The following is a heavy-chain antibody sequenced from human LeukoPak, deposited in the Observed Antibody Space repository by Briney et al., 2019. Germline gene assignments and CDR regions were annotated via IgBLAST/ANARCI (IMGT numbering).Heavy chain of an antibody. CDR1: GFTFSSYA. J-gene: IGHJ4*02. CDR3: ASRPAGSTWYGVFDY. D-gene: IGHD6-13*01. CDR2: ISGSGGST. Sequence: GGSLRLSCAASGFTFSSYAMSWVRQAPGKGLEWVSAISGSGGSTYYADSVKGRFTISRDNSKNTLYLQMNSLRAEDTAIYYCASRPAGSTWYGVFDYWSQGTLVTVSS. V-gene: IGHV3-23*01.